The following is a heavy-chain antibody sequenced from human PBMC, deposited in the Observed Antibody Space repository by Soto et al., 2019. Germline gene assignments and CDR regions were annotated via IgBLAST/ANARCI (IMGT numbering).Heavy chain of an antibody. CDR1: GYTFTSYT. CDR2: IDAGNGNT. Sequence: ASVKVSCKASGYTFTSYTIHWVRQAPGQRPEWMGWIDAGNGNTKYSQKLQGRVTITRDTSASIIYMELSSLRSEDGAVYYCARGPGGPDGPGDYWGQGTLVTVSS. D-gene: IGHD2-15*01. V-gene: IGHV1-3*01. CDR3: ARGPGGPDGPGDY. J-gene: IGHJ4*02.